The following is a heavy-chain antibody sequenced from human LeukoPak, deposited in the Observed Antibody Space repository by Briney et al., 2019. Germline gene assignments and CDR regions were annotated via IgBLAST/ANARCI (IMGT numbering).Heavy chain of an antibody. Sequence: GGYLRLSCAASGFTFSSYAMHWVRQAPGKGLEWVAVISYDGSNKYYADSVKGRFTISRDNPKNTLYLQMNSLRAEDTAVYYCARDRGYVDTAMVNYWGQGTLVTVSS. CDR3: ARDRGYVDTAMVNY. J-gene: IGHJ4*02. CDR1: GFTFSSYA. D-gene: IGHD5-18*01. V-gene: IGHV3-30-3*01. CDR2: ISYDGSNK.